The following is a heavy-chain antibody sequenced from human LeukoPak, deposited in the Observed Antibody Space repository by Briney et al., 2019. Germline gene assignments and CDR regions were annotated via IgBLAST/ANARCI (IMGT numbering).Heavy chain of an antibody. J-gene: IGHJ4*02. V-gene: IGHV1-2*02. CDR1: GYTFTGYY. CDR2: INPNSGGT. Sequence: ASVKVSCKASGYTFTGYYTHWVRQAPGQGLEWMGWINPNSGGTNYAQMFQGRVTMTRDTSISTAYMELSRLRSDDKAVYYCAREFLEPNYFDYWGQGTLVTVSS. CDR3: AREFLEPNYFDY.